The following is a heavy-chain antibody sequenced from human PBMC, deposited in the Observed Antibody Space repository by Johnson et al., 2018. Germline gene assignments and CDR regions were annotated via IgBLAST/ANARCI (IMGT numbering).Heavy chain of an antibody. V-gene: IGHV3-30*03. J-gene: IGHJ3*01. Sequence: QVQLVESGGGVVQPGRSLRLSCAASGFTFSSYGMHWVRQAPGTGLEWVAVISYDGSTTYYADSVKGRFTISRDNSKNTLYLQMNRRSAEDTAVSSCARDQGHGDSSGYAGPPGPSGFWGQGTMVTVSS. CDR1: GFTFSSYG. CDR2: ISYDGSTT. D-gene: IGHD3-22*01. CDR3: ARDQGHGDSSGYAGPPGPSGF.